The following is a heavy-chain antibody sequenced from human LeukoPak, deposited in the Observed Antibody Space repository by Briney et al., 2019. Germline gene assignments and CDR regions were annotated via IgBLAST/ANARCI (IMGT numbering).Heavy chain of an antibody. Sequence: GSLRLSCAASGFTFSSYAMHWVRQSPGKGLEWVAVISNDGTDKHHADSVKGRFTVSRDNSNHTVYLEMDRLRVEDTAIYYCVREGTYFFASGSFLGYYFDNWGQGTLVTVSS. CDR2: ISNDGTDK. CDR1: GFTFSSYA. D-gene: IGHD3-10*01. V-gene: IGHV3-30*03. CDR3: VREGTYFFASGSFLGYYFDN. J-gene: IGHJ4*02.